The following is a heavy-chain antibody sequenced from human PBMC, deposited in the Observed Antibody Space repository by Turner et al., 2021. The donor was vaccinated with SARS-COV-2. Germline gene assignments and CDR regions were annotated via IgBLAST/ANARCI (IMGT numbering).Heavy chain of an antibody. CDR3: VNGGSCSGGTCEGLFDY. CDR1: GFNFRSYA. V-gene: IGHV3-23*01. J-gene: IGHJ4*02. CDR2: LSKYGANT. Sequence: EVQLLESGGGLVQPGGSMRLSCAASGFNFRSYAMSWVLQAAGKVVEWVYTLSKYGANTYYAGSVRRRFTISRDNSKNTLYLQMNSLRAEDTAVYYCVNGGSCSGGTCEGLFDYWGQGTLVTVSS. D-gene: IGHD2-15*01.